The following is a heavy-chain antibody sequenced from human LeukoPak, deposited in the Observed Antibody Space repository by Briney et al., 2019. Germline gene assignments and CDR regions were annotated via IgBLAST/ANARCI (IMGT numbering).Heavy chain of an antibody. Sequence: ASVKVSCKASGYTFTSYGISWVRQAPGQGLEWMGWISAYNGNTNYAQKLQGRVTMTTDTSTSTAYMELRSLRSDDTAVYYCARDSDYYDSSGYYNDHDAFGIWGQGTMVTVSS. D-gene: IGHD3-22*01. CDR3: ARDSDYYDSSGYYNDHDAFGI. CDR2: ISAYNGNT. CDR1: GYTFTSYG. V-gene: IGHV1-18*01. J-gene: IGHJ3*02.